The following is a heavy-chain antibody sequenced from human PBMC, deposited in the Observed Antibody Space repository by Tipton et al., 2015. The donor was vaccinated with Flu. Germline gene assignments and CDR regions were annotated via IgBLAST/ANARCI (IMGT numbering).Heavy chain of an antibody. J-gene: IGHJ4*02. CDR3: ARGSGSGTFMIFDF. D-gene: IGHD3-10*01. V-gene: IGHV4-61*02. CDR2: MYTSGSV. Sequence: LRLSCTISGASINSGSDYWSWIRQPAGKGLEWIGRMYTSGSVNYNPSLRGRVTMSVDASKKEFSLKLSSVTAADTAVYYCARGSGSGTFMIFDFWGQGTLVTVSS. CDR1: GASINSGSDY.